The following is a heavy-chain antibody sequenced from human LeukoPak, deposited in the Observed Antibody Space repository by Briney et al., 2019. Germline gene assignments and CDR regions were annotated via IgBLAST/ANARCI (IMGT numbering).Heavy chain of an antibody. D-gene: IGHD6-19*01. CDR2: MSSSGIS. CDR3: AKGAGPPWFDP. V-gene: IGHV4-61*02. J-gene: IGHJ5*02. Sequence: SETLSLTCTVSNRSISSDTYFWSWIRQPAVKGLEWIGRMSSSGISTYSPSVKSRVTISLDTSKHPSSMNLNSVTAPATAVYYCAKGAGPPWFDPWGQGTLVTVSS. CDR1: NRSISSDTYF.